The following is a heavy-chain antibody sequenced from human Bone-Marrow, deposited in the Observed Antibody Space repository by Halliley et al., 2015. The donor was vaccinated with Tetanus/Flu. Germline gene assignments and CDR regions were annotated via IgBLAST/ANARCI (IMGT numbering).Heavy chain of an antibody. CDR1: GFTFSGSA. J-gene: IGHJ6*02. V-gene: IGHV3-73*01. D-gene: IGHD2-15*01. CDR3: ARGLGDRGYCSSGSCYYYYGMDV. Sequence: SLRLSCAASGFTFSGSAMHWVRQASGKGLEWVGRIRSKANSYATSYGASVRGRFTISRDDSKNTAYLQMDSLKTEDTAVYYCARGLGDRGYCSSGSCYYYYGMDVWGQGTTVTVSS. CDR2: IRSKANSYAT.